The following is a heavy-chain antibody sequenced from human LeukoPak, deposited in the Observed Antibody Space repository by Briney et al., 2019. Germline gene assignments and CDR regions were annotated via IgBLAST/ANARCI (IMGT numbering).Heavy chain of an antibody. D-gene: IGHD3-22*01. CDR2: IKQDGSEK. CDR3: ARADYNDSSGYYSLFDY. V-gene: IGHV3-7*01. CDR1: GFTFSSYW. J-gene: IGHJ4*02. Sequence: GGSLRLSCAASGFTFSSYWMSWVRQAPGKGLGWVANIKQDGSEKYYVDSVKGRFTISRDNAKNSLYLQMNSLRAEDTAVYYCARADYNDSSGYYSLFDYWGQGTLVTVSS.